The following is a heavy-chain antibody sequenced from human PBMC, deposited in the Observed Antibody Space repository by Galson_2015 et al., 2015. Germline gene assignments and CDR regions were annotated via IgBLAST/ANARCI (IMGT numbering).Heavy chain of an antibody. V-gene: IGHV4-34*12. Sequence: SETLSLTCTVSGGSISSYYWSWIRQPPGKGLEWIGEIIHSGSTFYNPSLKSRVTISVDTSMNQFSLKLSSVTAADTAVYYCASYINDFWTSSPGRFDPWGQGTLVTVSS. D-gene: IGHD3/OR15-3a*01. CDR2: IIHSGST. CDR3: ASYINDFWTSSPGRFDP. CDR1: GGSISSYY. J-gene: IGHJ5*02.